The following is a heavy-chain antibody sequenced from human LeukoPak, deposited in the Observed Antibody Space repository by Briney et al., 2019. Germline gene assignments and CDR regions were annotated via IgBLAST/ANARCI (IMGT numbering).Heavy chain of an antibody. CDR2: IYYSGST. CDR3: ARWLQLLHYFDY. J-gene: IGHJ4*02. D-gene: IGHD5-24*01. Sequence: PSETLSLTCTVSGGSISSYYWSWIRQPPGKGLEWIGYIYYSGSTNYNPSLKSRVTISVDTSKNQFSLKLSSVTAADTAAYYCARWLQLLHYFDYWGQGTLVTVSS. CDR1: GGSISSYY. V-gene: IGHV4-59*01.